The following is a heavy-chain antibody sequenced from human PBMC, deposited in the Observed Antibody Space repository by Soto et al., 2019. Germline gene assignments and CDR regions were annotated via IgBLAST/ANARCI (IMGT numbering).Heavy chain of an antibody. V-gene: IGHV4-4*07. CDR3: ARGVPAAGTDWFDP. J-gene: IGHJ5*02. Sequence: LSLTCTVSGGSISNYYWSWIRQPAEKRLEWIGRVSSTGSTYYNPSLKSRVTISVDTSKNQVSLNLTSVTAADTAVYYCARGVPAAGTDWFDPWGQGTLVTVSS. D-gene: IGHD6-13*01. CDR1: GGSISNYY. CDR2: VSSTGST.